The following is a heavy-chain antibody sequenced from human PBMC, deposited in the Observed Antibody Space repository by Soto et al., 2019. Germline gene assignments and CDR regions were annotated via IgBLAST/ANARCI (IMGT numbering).Heavy chain of an antibody. J-gene: IGHJ6*02. D-gene: IGHD2-15*01. CDR1: GFTFSSYN. V-gene: IGHV3-48*02. CDR3: AKDGGSFYYDGMDV. CDR2: ISKSSTTI. Sequence: PGGSLRPSCAASGFTFSSYNMNWVRQAPGKGLEWIADISKSSTTINYADSVKGRFTISRDNAKNSLYLQMNSLRDEDTAVYYCAKDGGSFYYDGMDVWGQGTTVTVSS.